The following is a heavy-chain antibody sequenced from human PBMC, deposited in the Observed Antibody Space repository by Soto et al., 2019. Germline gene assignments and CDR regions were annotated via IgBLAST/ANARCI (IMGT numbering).Heavy chain of an antibody. Sequence: SETLSLTCTVSGGSISSSSYYWGWIRQPPGKGLEWIGSIYYSGSTYYNPSLKSRVTISVDTSKNQFSLKLSSVTAADTAVYYCARLYFTDGACSAFDYWCQGTLLTVSA. CDR2: IYYSGST. D-gene: IGHD2-8*01. J-gene: IGHJ4*02. CDR3: ARLYFTDGACSAFDY. V-gene: IGHV4-39*01. CDR1: GGSISSSSYY.